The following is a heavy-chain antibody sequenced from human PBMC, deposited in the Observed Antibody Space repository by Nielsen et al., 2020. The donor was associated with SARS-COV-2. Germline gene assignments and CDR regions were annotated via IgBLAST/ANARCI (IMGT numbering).Heavy chain of an antibody. Sequence: SETLSLTCAVYGGSFSDYYWTWIRQAPGKGLEWIGEINHSGSTNYNPSLKSRIAIFVDTSTKKFSLKLNSVTAADTAVYYCARTSVDLTGSVWSSYYVLDVWGQGTTVTVSS. CDR1: GGSFSDYY. CDR3: ARTSVDLTGSVWSSYYVLDV. CDR2: INHSGST. J-gene: IGHJ6*02. V-gene: IGHV4-34*01. D-gene: IGHD3-9*01.